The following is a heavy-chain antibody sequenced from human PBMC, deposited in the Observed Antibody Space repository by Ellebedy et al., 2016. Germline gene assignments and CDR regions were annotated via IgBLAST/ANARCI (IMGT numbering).Heavy chain of an antibody. CDR1: GFTFSTYY. D-gene: IGHD7-27*01. V-gene: IGHV3-48*02. J-gene: IGHJ4*02. Sequence: GESLKISCAASGFTFSTYYMNWVRQAPGKGLEWISSISSTGTTVYYTDSVKGRFTISRDSAQNSLYLQMNSLSDDDTAVYYCARDPGDYWGQGTLVTVSP. CDR3: ARDPGDY. CDR2: ISSTGTTV.